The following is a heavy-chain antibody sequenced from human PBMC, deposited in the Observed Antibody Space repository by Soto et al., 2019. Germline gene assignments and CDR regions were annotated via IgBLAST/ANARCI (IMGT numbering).Heavy chain of an antibody. J-gene: IGHJ4*02. Sequence: SLRLSCVSSGIHLLHLAMHWVRQAPGKGLEWVSDIFWDGNRMDYEDSVKGRFFISRDNAKNSLYLQMNSLREADKNLYYCTKESNRGGFDVWGQGTMVTVSS. V-gene: IGHV3-9*01. CDR3: TKESNRGGFDV. CDR1: GIHLLHLA. CDR2: IFWDGNRM. D-gene: IGHD4-4*01.